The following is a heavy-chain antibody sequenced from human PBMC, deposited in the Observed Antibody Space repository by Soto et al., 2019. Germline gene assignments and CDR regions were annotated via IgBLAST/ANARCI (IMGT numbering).Heavy chain of an antibody. CDR1: GFTFDDYA. CDR2: ISWNSGSI. V-gene: IGHV3-9*01. J-gene: IGHJ4*02. Sequence: PGGSLRLSCAASGFTFDDYAMHWVRQAPGKGLEWVSGISWNSGSIGYADSVKGRFTISRDNAKNSLYLQMNSLRAEDTALYYCAKDMGYSYGHPDYWGQGTLVTVSS. CDR3: AKDMGYSYGHPDY. D-gene: IGHD5-18*01.